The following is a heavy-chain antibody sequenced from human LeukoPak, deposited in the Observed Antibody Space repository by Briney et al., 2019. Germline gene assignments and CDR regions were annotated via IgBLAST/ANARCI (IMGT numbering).Heavy chain of an antibody. CDR1: GGSISGYY. Sequence: KPSETLSLTCTVSGGSISGYYWSWIRQPPGKGLEWVGYIYYSGSTNYNPSLKSRVTISVDTSKNQFSLKLSSVTAADTAVYYCARTVSSGWYRGIFDYWGQGTLVTVSS. CDR2: IYYSGST. CDR3: ARTVSSGWYRGIFDY. V-gene: IGHV4-59*08. J-gene: IGHJ4*02. D-gene: IGHD6-19*01.